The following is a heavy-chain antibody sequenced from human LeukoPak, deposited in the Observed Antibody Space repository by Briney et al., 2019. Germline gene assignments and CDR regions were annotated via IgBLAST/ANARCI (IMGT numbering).Heavy chain of an antibody. V-gene: IGHV3-11*01. D-gene: IGHD6-13*01. CDR1: GFTFSAYY. J-gene: IGHJ4*02. Sequence: GGSLRLSCAASGFTFSAYYMSWVRQAPGKGLEWVSYISSSGSTIYYADSVKGRFTISRDNAKNLLYLQMNSLRAGDTAIYYCARSIPYGTTWYGRSDYWGQGTLVTVSS. CDR3: ARSIPYGTTWYGRSDY. CDR2: ISSSGSTI.